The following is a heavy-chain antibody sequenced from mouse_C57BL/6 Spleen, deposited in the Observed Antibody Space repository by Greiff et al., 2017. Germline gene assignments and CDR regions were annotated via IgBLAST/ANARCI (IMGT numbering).Heavy chain of an antibody. D-gene: IGHD1-1*01. Sequence: VQLQQPGAELVKPGASVKMFCKASGYTFTSYWITWVKQRPGQGLEWIGDIYPGRGSTNYNEKFKSKATLTVDTSSSTAYMQLSSLTSEDSAVYYCARSGITTVVAKGFAYWSQGTLVTVSA. J-gene: IGHJ3*01. CDR1: GYTFTSYW. CDR2: IYPGRGST. V-gene: IGHV1-55*01. CDR3: ARSGITTVVAKGFAY.